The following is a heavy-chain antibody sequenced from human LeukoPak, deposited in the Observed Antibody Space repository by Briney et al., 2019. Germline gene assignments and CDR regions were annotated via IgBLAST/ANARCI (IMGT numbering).Heavy chain of an antibody. CDR2: IYYSGST. V-gene: IGHV4-59*08. D-gene: IGHD6-13*01. Sequence: SETLSLTCTVSGGSISSYYWSWIRQPPGKGLEWIGYIYYSGSTNYNPSLKSRVTISVDTSKNQFSLNLSSVTAADTAVYYCARREAAAGSNWYFDLWGRGTLVTVSS. J-gene: IGHJ2*01. CDR3: ARREAAAGSNWYFDL. CDR1: GGSISSYY.